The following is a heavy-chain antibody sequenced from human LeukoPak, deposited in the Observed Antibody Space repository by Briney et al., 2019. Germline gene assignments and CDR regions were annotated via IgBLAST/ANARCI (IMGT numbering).Heavy chain of an antibody. J-gene: IGHJ6*03. D-gene: IGHD3-10*01. CDR2: IHYSGSA. CDR3: ARRSSDGYYYYYMDV. CDR1: GGSVRSSSYY. Sequence: SETLSLTCSVSGGSVRSSSYYWSWIRQPPGKGLEWIGYIHYSGSANYNPSLKSRVTISVDTSKNQFSLKVSSVTAADTAVYYCARRSSDGYYYYYMDVWGKGTTVTVSS. V-gene: IGHV4-61*01.